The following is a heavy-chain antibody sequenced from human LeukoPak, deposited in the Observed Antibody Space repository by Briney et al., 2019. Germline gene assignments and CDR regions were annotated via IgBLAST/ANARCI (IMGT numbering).Heavy chain of an antibody. CDR3: TRARLDFRTGYAYGPFDY. V-gene: IGHV3-21*01. J-gene: IGHJ4*02. Sequence: AGSLRLSCAASGFSFSSYNMNWVRQAPGKGLEWVSSISSSRSYIYYADSVKGRFTISRDNGKNSLSLQMNSLRADDTAVYFCTRARLDFRTGYAYGPFDYWGQGTLVTVSS. CDR2: ISSSRSYI. D-gene: IGHD3/OR15-3a*01. CDR1: GFSFSSYN.